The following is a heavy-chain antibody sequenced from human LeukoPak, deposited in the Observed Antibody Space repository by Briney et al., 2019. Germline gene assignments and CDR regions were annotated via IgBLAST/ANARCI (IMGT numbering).Heavy chain of an antibody. CDR1: GGSIGSYY. V-gene: IGHV4-59*01. J-gene: IGHJ4*02. CDR2: IYYSGST. CDR3: ARGTYSGSYYYFDS. D-gene: IGHD1-26*01. Sequence: SETLSLTCTVSGGSIGSYYWTWIRQPPGKGLEWIGHIYYSGSTNYNSSLKSRVTISVDTSKNQFSLKLSSVTAADTAMYYCARGTYSGSYYYFDSWGQGTLVTVSS.